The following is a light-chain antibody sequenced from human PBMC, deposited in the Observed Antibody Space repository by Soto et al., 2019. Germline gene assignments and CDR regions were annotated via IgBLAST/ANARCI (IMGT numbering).Light chain of an antibody. CDR2: DAS. V-gene: IGKV3-20*01. CDR3: QRYGRSAGLFT. Sequence: ETVLSQSPGTLSLSPGDRATLSCRASQSVSSSYLAWYQQKPGQAPRLLIYDASRRATGIPDRFSGSGSGTDFTLTISRLEPEDFAVYYCQRYGRSAGLFTFGPGTKVDNK. CDR1: QSVSSSY. J-gene: IGKJ3*01.